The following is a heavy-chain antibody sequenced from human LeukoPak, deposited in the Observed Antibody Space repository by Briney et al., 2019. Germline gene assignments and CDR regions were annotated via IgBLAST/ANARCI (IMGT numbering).Heavy chain of an antibody. V-gene: IGHV3-48*01. Sequence: GGSLRLSCAASGFTFSSYSMNWVRQAPGKGLEWVSYISTSSTTTMYADSVKGRVTISRDNAENSLYLQMNSLRAEDTGVYYCARDTESSYNWFDPWGRGTLVTVSS. J-gene: IGHJ5*02. CDR2: ISTSSTTT. CDR3: ARDTESSYNWFDP. D-gene: IGHD6-19*01. CDR1: GFTFSSYS.